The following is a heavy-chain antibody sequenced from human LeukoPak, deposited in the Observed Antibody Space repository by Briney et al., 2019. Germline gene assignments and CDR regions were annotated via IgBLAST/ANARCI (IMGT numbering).Heavy chain of an antibody. CDR3: ARGTRLRQATTAPEAGY. D-gene: IGHD5-12*01. CDR2: ISSSSSYI. CDR1: GFTFSSYS. J-gene: IGHJ4*02. V-gene: IGHV3-21*01. Sequence: PGGSLRLSCAASGFTFSSYSMNWVRQAPGKGLEWVSSISSSSSYIYYVDSVKGRFTISRDNAKNSLYLQMNSLRAEDTAVYYCARGTRLRQATTAPEAGYWGQGTLVTVSS.